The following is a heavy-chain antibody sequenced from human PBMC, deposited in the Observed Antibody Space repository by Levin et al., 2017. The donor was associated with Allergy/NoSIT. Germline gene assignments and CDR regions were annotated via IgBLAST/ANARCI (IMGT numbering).Heavy chain of an antibody. D-gene: IGHD2-2*01. CDR3: ARFVVTPVSDSYMDV. CDR1: GYTFNKSG. Sequence: ASVQVSCPASGYTFNKSGISWVRQAPGQGLEWMGWIMPHNGNTNYAQSFQGRVTITTDTSTSTADVELRSLLSDDTAVYYCARFVVTPVSDSYMDVCGKGTTVTVAS. V-gene: IGHV1-18*01. J-gene: IGHJ6*03. CDR2: IMPHNGNT.